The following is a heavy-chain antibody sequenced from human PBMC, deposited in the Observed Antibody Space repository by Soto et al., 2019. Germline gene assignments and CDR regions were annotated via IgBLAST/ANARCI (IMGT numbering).Heavy chain of an antibody. Sequence: QVQLVQSGAEVKKPGASVKVSCKASGYTFTSYGISLVRQAPGQGLEWMGWISAYNGNTNYAQKLQGRVTMTTDTSTSTAYMELRSLRSDDTAVYYCATYYYGSGSQDYYGMDVWGQGTTVTVSS. CDR3: ATYYYGSGSQDYYGMDV. V-gene: IGHV1-18*01. D-gene: IGHD3-10*01. J-gene: IGHJ6*02. CDR2: ISAYNGNT. CDR1: GYTFTSYG.